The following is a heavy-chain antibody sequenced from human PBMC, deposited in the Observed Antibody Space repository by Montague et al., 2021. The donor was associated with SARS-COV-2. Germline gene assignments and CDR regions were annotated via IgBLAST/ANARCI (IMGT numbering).Heavy chain of an antibody. Sequence: SETLSLTCAVFDGSFSNFYWSWIRQHPGKELVWIGEINHSGTTYYNTSLKSRVTISVDTSRNQFSLKLNSVTAADAAVYYCASGDDNGSGYLDVWGKGTTVTVSS. CDR1: DGSFSNFY. CDR2: INHSGTT. V-gene: IGHV4-34*01. D-gene: IGHD1-26*01. J-gene: IGHJ6*03. CDR3: ASGDDNGSGYLDV.